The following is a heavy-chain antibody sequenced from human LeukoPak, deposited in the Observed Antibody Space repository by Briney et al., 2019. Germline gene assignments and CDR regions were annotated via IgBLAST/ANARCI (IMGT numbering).Heavy chain of an antibody. J-gene: IGHJ4*02. V-gene: IGHV1-8*01. CDR1: GYTFTSYD. D-gene: IGHD2-21*01. CDR3: ARVAGNCGGDCYRLLY. Sequence: ASEKVSCTASGYTFTSYDINWVRQATGQGLEWLGWMNPNSGNTGYAQKFQGRVTMTRNVSITTAYMELSNLRSEDTAVYYCARVAGNCGGDCYRLLYWGQGTLVTVSS. CDR2: MNPNSGNT.